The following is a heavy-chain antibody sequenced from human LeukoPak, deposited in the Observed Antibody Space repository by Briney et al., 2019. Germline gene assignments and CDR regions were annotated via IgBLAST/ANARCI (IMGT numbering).Heavy chain of an antibody. CDR3: ARDDDTIFGVVTTFDY. Sequence: GGSLRLSCAASGFTFSSYSMNWIRQAPGKGLEWVSYISSSSSTIYYADSVKGRFTISRDNAKDTLYLQMNSLRAEDTAVYYCARDDDTIFGVVTTFDYWGQGTLVTVSS. J-gene: IGHJ4*02. CDR1: GFTFSSYS. V-gene: IGHV3-48*04. CDR2: ISSSSSTI. D-gene: IGHD3-3*01.